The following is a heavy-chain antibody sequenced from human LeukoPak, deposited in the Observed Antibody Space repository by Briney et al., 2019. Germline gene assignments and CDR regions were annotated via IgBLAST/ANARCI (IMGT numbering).Heavy chain of an antibody. D-gene: IGHD5-24*01. V-gene: IGHV3-30*02. J-gene: IGHJ6*03. CDR2: IGYDGNNK. CDR3: ARDEIGDGYNSVPLKGYYYYMDV. CDR1: GFTFSSYG. Sequence: PGGSLRLSCAASGFTFSSYGMHWVRQAPGKGLECVAFIGYDGNNKYHPDSVKGRFTISRDISKNTLYLQMNSLRAEDTAVYYCARDEIGDGYNSVPLKGYYYYMDVWGKGTTVTISS.